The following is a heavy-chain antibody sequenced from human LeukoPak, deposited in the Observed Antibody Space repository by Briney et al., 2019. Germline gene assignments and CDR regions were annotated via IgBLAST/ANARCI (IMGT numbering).Heavy chain of an antibody. CDR2: ISGSGGST. D-gene: IGHD2-2*01. CDR1: GFTFSSYA. Sequence: PGGSLRLSCAASGFTFSSYAMSWVRQAPGKGLEWVSAISGSGGSTYYADSVKGRFTISRDNSKNTLYLQMDSLRAEDTAVYYCAKEGHPFPQPAGFDYWGQGTLVTVSS. J-gene: IGHJ4*02. V-gene: IGHV3-23*01. CDR3: AKEGHPFPQPAGFDY.